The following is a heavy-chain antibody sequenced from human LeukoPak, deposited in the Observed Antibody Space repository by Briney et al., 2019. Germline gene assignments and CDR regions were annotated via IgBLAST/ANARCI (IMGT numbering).Heavy chain of an antibody. CDR2: IRYDGSNK. CDR3: AKCCLAYGSNPWGPDY. V-gene: IGHV3-30*02. CDR1: GFTFSSYG. J-gene: IGHJ4*02. D-gene: IGHD4-23*01. Sequence: PGGSLRLSCAASGFTFSSYGMHWVRQAPGKGLEWVAFIRYDGSNKYYADSVKGRFTISRDNSKNTLYLQMNSLRAEDTAVYCCAKCCLAYGSNPWGPDYWGQETRVTLSS.